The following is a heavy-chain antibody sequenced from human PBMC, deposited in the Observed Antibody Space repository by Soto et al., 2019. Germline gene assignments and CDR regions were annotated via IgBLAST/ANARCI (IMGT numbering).Heavy chain of an antibody. J-gene: IGHJ4*02. CDR2: IRPDGSEK. D-gene: IGHD1-1*01. CDR3: ARQLERGDQPEGFEY. CDR1: GFTFSDFW. Sequence: EVQLVESGGTLVQPGGSLRLSCAGSGFTFSDFWMTWVRQAPGKGLEWVANIRPDGSEKNYVDSVKGRFTISRDNTKNSMYLQMNGLRGEDTAVYYCARQLERGDQPEGFEYWGQGTLATVSS. V-gene: IGHV3-7*03.